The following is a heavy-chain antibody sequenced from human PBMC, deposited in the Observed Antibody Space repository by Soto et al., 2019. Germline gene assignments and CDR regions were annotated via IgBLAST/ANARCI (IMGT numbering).Heavy chain of an antibody. CDR3: ARVSYTYGGYDTLLSGMDV. Sequence: SCAASGFTFSSYDMHWVRQATGKGLEWVSAIGTAGDPYYPGSVKGRFTISRENAKNSLYLQMNSLRAGDTAVYYCARVSYTYGGYDTLLSGMDVWGQGTTVTVSS. D-gene: IGHD5-12*01. CDR2: IGTAGDP. CDR1: GFTFSSYD. J-gene: IGHJ6*02. V-gene: IGHV3-13*05.